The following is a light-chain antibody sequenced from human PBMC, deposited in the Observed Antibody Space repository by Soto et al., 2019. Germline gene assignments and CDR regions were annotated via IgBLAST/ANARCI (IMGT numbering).Light chain of an antibody. CDR1: TSDVGGYNY. J-gene: IGLJ1*01. CDR3: RSYTSSSLYV. Sequence: LTQPAPVSGSPGQSVTISCTGTTSDVGGYNYVSWYQQLPGKAPKLMIYDVSDRPSGVSNRFSGSKSGNTASLTISGLQAEDEADYYRRSYTSSSLYVFGTGTKVTVL. CDR2: DVS. V-gene: IGLV2-14*01.